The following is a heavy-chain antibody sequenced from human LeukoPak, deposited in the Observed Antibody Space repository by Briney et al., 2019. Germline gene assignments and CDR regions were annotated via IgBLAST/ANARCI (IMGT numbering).Heavy chain of an antibody. CDR1: GYPLTELS. V-gene: IGHV1-24*01. Sequence: ASLKVSCKVSGYPLTELSIHWVRQAPGQGLEWMRGFDPEDGETVSAQKFQGRVTMTEDTSTDTAYMELSILRSDDTAVYYCASATRWESGGFDYWGQGTLVTVPS. D-gene: IGHD3-10*01. CDR3: ASATRWESGGFDY. CDR2: FDPEDGET. J-gene: IGHJ4*02.